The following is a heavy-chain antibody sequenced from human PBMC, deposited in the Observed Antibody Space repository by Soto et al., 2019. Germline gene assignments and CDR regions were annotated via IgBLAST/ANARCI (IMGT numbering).Heavy chain of an antibody. CDR1: GFTFSGSA. D-gene: IGHD3-10*01. J-gene: IGHJ6*02. V-gene: IGHV3-73*01. Sequence: GGSLRLSCAASGFTFSGSAMHWVRQASGKGLEWVGRIRSKASSYATAYAASVKGRFTISRDDSKNTAYLQMNSLKTEDTAVYYCTRQEVLYGMDVWGQGTTVTVSS. CDR3: TRQEVLYGMDV. CDR2: IRSKASSYAT.